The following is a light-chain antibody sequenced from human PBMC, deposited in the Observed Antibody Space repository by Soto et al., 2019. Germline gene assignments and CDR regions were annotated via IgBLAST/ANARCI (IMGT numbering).Light chain of an antibody. CDR3: MQALQTPSS. Sequence: DIVMTQSPLSLPVTPGEPASISCRSSQSLLHSNGYNYLDWYLQKPGQSPQLLIYLGSNRASGVPDRFSGRGSDTDYTLKVIRVEAEDVGVYYCMQALQTPSSFGQGTKLEIK. V-gene: IGKV2-28*01. CDR2: LGS. CDR1: QSLLHSNGYNY. J-gene: IGKJ2*03.